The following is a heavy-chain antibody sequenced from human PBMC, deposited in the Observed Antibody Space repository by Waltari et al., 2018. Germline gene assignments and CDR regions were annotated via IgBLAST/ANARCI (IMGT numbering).Heavy chain of an antibody. D-gene: IGHD2-21*01. J-gene: IGHJ2*01. CDR2: IYPGDSDT. V-gene: IGHV5-51*03. CDR1: GYSFTSYW. CDR3: ARTPLSRLLPSYWYFDL. Sequence: EVQLVQSGAEVKKPGESLKISCKGSGYSFTSYWIGWVRQMPGKGLEWMGIIYPGDSDTRYSPSFQGQVTISADKSISTAYLQWSSLKASDTAVYYCARTPLSRLLPSYWYFDLWGRGTLVTVSS.